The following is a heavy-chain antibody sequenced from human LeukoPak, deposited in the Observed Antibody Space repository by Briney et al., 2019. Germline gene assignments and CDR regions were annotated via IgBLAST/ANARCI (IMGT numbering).Heavy chain of an antibody. CDR2: IYYSGST. D-gene: IGHD6-6*01. J-gene: IGHJ1*01. CDR1: GGSISSSSYY. Sequence: SETLSLTCTVSGGSISSSSYYWGWIRQPPGKGLEWIGSIYYSGSTYYNPSLKSRVTISVDTSKNQFSLKLSSVTAADTAVYYCAREYSSSSGGPECFQHWGQGTLVTVSS. V-gene: IGHV4-39*02. CDR3: AREYSSSSGGPECFQH.